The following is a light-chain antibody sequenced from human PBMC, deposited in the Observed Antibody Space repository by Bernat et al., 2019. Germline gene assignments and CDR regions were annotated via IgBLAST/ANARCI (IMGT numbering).Light chain of an antibody. CDR3: QQRSSWPLT. CDR1: QSARRY. J-gene: IGKJ4*01. Sequence: EIVLTQSPATPSLSPGERPTFSCRARQSARRYLPWYQQKRGQAPLPLTYNSSNRATGLPARFSGSGSGTDFTLTISSLEPEDSAVYYCQQRSSWPLTFGGGTKVEIK. CDR2: NSS. V-gene: IGKV3-11*01.